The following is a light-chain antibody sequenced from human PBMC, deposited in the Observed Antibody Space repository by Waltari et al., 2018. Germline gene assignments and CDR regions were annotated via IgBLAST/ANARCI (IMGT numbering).Light chain of an antibody. J-gene: IGLJ2*01. CDR1: SSNIGARYD. CDR3: QSYDSRLNAVV. V-gene: IGLV1-40*01. CDR2: ANS. Sequence: QSVLTQPPSVSGAPGQRVTISCTGSSSNIGARYDVHWYQRFPGTAPKLLLYANSNRPSGVPDRFSGSKSATSASLAITGLQDDDEADYYCQSYDSRLNAVVFGGGTKLTVL.